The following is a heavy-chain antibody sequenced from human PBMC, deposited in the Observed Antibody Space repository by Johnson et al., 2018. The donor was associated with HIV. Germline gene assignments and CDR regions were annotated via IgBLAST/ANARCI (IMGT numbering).Heavy chain of an antibody. Sequence: QVQLVESGGGVVQPGRSLRLSCAASGFTFSSYAMHWVRQAPGKGLEWVAVIRYDGSNKYYADSVKGRFTISRDNSKNTLYLQMNNLRADDTAVYYCARRSIQSDGFDIWAQGTMVTVSS. D-gene: IGHD4-11*01. CDR1: GFTFSSYA. V-gene: IGHV3-33*08. CDR2: IRYDGSNK. J-gene: IGHJ3*02. CDR3: ARRSIQSDGFDI.